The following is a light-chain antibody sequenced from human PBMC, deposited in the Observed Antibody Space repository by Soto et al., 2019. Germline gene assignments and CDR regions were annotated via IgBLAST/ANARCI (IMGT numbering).Light chain of an antibody. J-gene: IGLJ3*02. CDR1: SSDVGAYNL. CDR3: YSYEVNSNGV. CDR2: EVT. Sequence: QSALTQPASVSGSPGQSITISCTGTSSDVGAYNLVSWYQQHPGKAPKLMIYEVTKRPSGVSNRFSGSKSANTASLTISGLQAEDEADYYCYSYEVNSNGVFGGGTKLTVL. V-gene: IGLV2-23*02.